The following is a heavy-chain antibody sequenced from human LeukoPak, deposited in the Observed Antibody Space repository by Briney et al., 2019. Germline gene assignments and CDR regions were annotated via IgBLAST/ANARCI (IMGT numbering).Heavy chain of an antibody. CDR1: GFTFSSYW. V-gene: IGHV3-7*01. J-gene: IGHJ4*02. CDR3: ASSYSSSWYYFDY. CDR2: IKQDGSEK. Sequence: AGGSLRLSCAASGFTFSSYWMSWVRQAPGKGLEWVANIKQDGSEKYYVDSVKGRFTISRDNAKNSLYLQMNSLRAEDTAVYYCASSYSSSWYYFDYWGQGTLVTVSS. D-gene: IGHD6-13*01.